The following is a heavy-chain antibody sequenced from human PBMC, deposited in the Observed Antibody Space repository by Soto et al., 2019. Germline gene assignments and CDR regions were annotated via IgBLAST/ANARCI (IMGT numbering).Heavy chain of an antibody. J-gene: IGHJ4*02. V-gene: IGHV4-59*01. Sequence: QVQLQESGPGLAKPSETLSLTCSVSGGSISTYDWTWIRQPPGKTLEWIGYIYYSGSTKYNPSLNSRVTISVDKSKNHFSLKLTSVTAADTAVYYCARGSAYYNYWGQGTLVTVSS. CDR3: ARGSAYYNY. D-gene: IGHD1-26*01. CDR1: GGSISTYD. CDR2: IYYSGST.